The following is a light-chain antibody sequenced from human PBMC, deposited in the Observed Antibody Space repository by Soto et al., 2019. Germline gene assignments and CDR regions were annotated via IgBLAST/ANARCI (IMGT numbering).Light chain of an antibody. Sequence: EIVMTQSPATLSVSPGERATLSCRASQSVSSNLAWYQQKPGQAPRLIIYGASTRATGIPARFSGIGSGTEFTLTISSLQSEDFAVYYCQQYNNWPLSFGQGTNVELK. CDR2: GAS. V-gene: IGKV3-15*01. CDR1: QSVSSN. CDR3: QQYNNWPLS. J-gene: IGKJ1*01.